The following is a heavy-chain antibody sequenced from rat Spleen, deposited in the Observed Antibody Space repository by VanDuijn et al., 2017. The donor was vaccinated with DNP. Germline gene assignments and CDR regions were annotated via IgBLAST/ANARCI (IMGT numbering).Heavy chain of an antibody. CDR3: ARLGRLRPYWYFDF. D-gene: IGHD1-11*01. CDR1: GFTFNNYW. J-gene: IGHJ1*01. CDR2: ITTSDGST. Sequence: EVQLVESGGGLVQPGRSLKLSCVASGFTFNNYWMTWIRQVPGKGLEWVASITTSDGSTYYPDSVKGRCTISRDDAESSLYLQMNSLKSEDTATYYCARLGRLRPYWYFDFWGPGTMVTVSS. V-gene: IGHV5-31*01.